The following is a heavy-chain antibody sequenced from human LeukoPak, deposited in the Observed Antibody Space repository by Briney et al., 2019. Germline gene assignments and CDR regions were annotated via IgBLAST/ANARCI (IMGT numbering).Heavy chain of an antibody. J-gene: IGHJ3*02. Sequence: ASVKVSCKASGYTFTSYYMHWVRQTPGQGLEWMGIINPSGGSRSYAQKFQGRVTMTRDTSTSTVYMELSSLRSEDTAVYYCARGSIVGAKTLGFGAFDNWGQGTMVTVSS. V-gene: IGHV1-46*01. CDR1: GYTFTSYY. CDR3: ARGSIVGAKTLGFGAFDN. D-gene: IGHD1-26*01. CDR2: INPSGGSR.